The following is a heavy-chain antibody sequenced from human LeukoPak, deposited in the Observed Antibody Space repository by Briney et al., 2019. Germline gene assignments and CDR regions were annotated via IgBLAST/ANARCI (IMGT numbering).Heavy chain of an antibody. V-gene: IGHV4-59*03. D-gene: IGHD1-14*01. CDR1: GGSIGGYY. J-gene: IGHJ3*02. CDR3: ATGSEGSPKRAFDI. Sequence: PSETLSLTCTVSGGSIGGYYWSWIRQPPGKGPEWIGFIYYSGNTNYNPSLKSRVTISVDTSRNQFSLNPYSVAATDTAVYYCATGSEGSPKRAFDIWGRGTMVTVSS. CDR2: IYYSGNT.